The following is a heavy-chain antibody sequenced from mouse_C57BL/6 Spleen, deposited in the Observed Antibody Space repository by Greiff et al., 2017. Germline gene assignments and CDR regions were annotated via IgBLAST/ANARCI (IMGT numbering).Heavy chain of an antibody. CDR3: AIPYYYGSSRFAY. D-gene: IGHD1-1*01. CDR1: GYTFTSYW. J-gene: IGHJ3*01. CDR2: IHPSDSDT. V-gene: IGHV1-74*01. Sequence: VQLQQSGAELVKPGASVKVSCKASGYTFTSYWMHWVKQRPGQGLEWIGRIHPSDSDTNYNQKFKGKATLTVDKSSSTAYMQLSSLTSEDSAVYYCAIPYYYGSSRFAYWGQGTLVTVSA.